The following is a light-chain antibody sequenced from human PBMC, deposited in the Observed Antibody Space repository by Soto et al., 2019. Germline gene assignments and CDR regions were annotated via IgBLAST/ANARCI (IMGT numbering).Light chain of an antibody. CDR1: QSVLYSSNNKNY. Sequence: SLRTQSPASLAVSLGERATINCKSSQSVLYSSNNKNYLAWYQQKPGQPPKLLIYWASTRESGVPDRFSGSGSGTDFTLTISSLQAEDVAVYYCQQYYSTLSLTFGGGTKVDIK. V-gene: IGKV4-1*01. J-gene: IGKJ4*01. CDR2: WAS. CDR3: QQYYSTLSLT.